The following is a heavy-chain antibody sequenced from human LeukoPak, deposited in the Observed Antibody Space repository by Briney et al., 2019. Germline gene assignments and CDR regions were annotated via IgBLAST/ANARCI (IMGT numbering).Heavy chain of an antibody. J-gene: IGHJ3*02. V-gene: IGHV3-48*01. D-gene: IGHD3-3*01. CDR3: ARDFAKGYDFWSGYLGEDI. Sequence: GGSLRLSCAASGFTFSSYSMNWVRQAPGKGLEWVSYISSSSSTIYYADSVKGRFTISRDNAKNSLYLQMNSLRAEDTAVYYCARDFAKGYDFWSGYLGEDIWGQGTMVTVSS. CDR2: ISSSSSTI. CDR1: GFTFSSYS.